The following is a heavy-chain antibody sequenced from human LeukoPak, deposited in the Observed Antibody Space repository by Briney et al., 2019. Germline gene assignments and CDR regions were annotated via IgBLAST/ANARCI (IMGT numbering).Heavy chain of an antibody. J-gene: IGHJ4*02. D-gene: IGHD3-3*01. Sequence: PGGSLRLSCAASGFTFSSYAMHWVRQAPGKGLEWVAVISYDGSNKYYADSVKGRFTISRDNSKNTLYLQMNSLRAEDTAVYYCARDPTIFGVVIVDYWGQGTLVTVSS. CDR3: ARDPTIFGVVIVDY. V-gene: IGHV3-30*04. CDR1: GFTFSSYA. CDR2: ISYDGSNK.